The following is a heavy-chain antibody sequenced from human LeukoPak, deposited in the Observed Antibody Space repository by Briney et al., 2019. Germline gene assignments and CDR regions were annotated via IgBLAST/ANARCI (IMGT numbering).Heavy chain of an antibody. CDR3: AGQPTVTTYFDY. J-gene: IGHJ4*02. Sequence: GTQRMKCASPGFYLRQSLVIRAIPEARYWLACVANIKQDGSEKYYVDSLKDRFTISRDNAKNSLYLQMNSLRAEDTAVYYCAGQPTVTTYFDYWGQGTLVTVSS. V-gene: IGHV3-7*01. CDR2: IKQDGSEK. D-gene: IGHD4-17*01. CDR1: GFYLRQSL.